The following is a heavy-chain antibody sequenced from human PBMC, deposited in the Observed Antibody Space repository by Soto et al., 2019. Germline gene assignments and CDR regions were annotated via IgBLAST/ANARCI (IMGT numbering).Heavy chain of an antibody. D-gene: IGHD1-7*01. J-gene: IGHJ3*02. CDR1: GFIFSHYY. CDR3: VKGNSWSPALVLDI. V-gene: IGHV3-23*01. CDR2: ISGSGGST. Sequence: GGSLRLSCAGSGFIFSHYYMSWVRQAPGKGLEWVSAISGSGGSTYYADSVKGRFTISRDNSKNTLYLQMNSLRAEDTAVYYCVKGNSWSPALVLDIWGQGTMVTVSS.